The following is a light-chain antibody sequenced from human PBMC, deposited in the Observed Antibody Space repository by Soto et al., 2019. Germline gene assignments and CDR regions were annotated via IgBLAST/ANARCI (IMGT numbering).Light chain of an antibody. Sequence: VLTQTQGTLSLSPVERTTLSCRAIQSVSSSYLAWYQQKPGQAPRLLIYDASSRATGIPDRFSGSGSGTDFTLTISRLEPEDFAVYYCQQYGSSPPITFGQGRRLAIK. V-gene: IGKV3-20*01. CDR3: QQYGSSPPIT. CDR2: DAS. CDR1: QSVSSSY. J-gene: IGKJ5*01.